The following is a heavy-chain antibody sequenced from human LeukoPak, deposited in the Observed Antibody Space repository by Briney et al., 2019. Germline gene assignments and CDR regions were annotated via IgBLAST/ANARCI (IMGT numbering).Heavy chain of an antibody. V-gene: IGHV4-34*01. CDR3: AREGFATMIVVGSDAFDI. D-gene: IGHD3-22*01. Sequence: SETLSLTCAVYGGSFSGYYWSWIRQPPGKGLEWIGEINHSGSTNYNPSLKSRVTISVDTSKNQFSLKLSSVTAADTAVYYCAREGFATMIVVGSDAFDIWGQGTMVTVSS. J-gene: IGHJ3*02. CDR1: GGSFSGYY. CDR2: INHSGST.